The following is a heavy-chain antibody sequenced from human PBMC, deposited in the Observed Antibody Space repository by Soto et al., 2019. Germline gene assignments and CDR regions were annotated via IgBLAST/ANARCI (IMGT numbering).Heavy chain of an antibody. CDR2: IIPIFGTA. J-gene: IGHJ6*03. CDR1: GGTFSSYA. Sequence: GASVKVSCKASGGTFSSYAISWVRQAPGQGLEWMGGIIPIFGTANYAQKFQGRVTITADESTSTAYMEMNSLRVEDTADYYCARGAINYYYEDVWGKGTTVTVSS. CDR3: ARGAINYYYEDV. V-gene: IGHV1-69*13.